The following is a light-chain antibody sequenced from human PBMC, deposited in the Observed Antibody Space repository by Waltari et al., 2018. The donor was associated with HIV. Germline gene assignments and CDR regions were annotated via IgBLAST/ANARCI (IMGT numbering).Light chain of an antibody. CDR1: SSNIGSKY. V-gene: IGLV1-47*01. Sequence: QSVLTQPPSASGTPGQRVTISCSGSSSNIGSKYVYWYQQLPGTAPKLLIYRNNQRPSWVPDRFSGSKSGTSASLAISALRSEDEADYYCAAWDDSLSGVVFGGGTKLTVL. J-gene: IGLJ3*02. CDR3: AAWDDSLSGVV. CDR2: RNN.